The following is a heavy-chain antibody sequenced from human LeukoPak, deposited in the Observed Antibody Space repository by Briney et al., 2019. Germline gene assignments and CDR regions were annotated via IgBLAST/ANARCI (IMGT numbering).Heavy chain of an antibody. CDR1: GFTFSTYS. D-gene: IGHD4-23*01. CDR2: ISSSSSYI. CDR3: ARDPIGGLYYYYMDV. J-gene: IGHJ6*03. V-gene: IGHV3-21*01. Sequence: PGGSLRLSCAASGFTFSTYSMNWVRQAPGKGLEWVSSISSSSSYIYYADSVKGRFTISRDNAKNSLYLQMNSLRAEDTAVYYCARDPIGGLYYYYMDVWGKGTTVTASS.